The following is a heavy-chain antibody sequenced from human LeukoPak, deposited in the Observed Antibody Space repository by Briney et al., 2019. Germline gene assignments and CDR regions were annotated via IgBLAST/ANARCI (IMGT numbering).Heavy chain of an antibody. CDR1: GFSFSMFA. CDR2: ISGSGENT. V-gene: IGHV3-23*01. CDR3: AKNPTYYYDSSEGSDI. Sequence: PGGSLRLSCAATGFSFSMFAMTWVRQGPGKGLEWVSVISGSGENTNSADSVKGRFTTSRDNSKNTLYLQMNSLRVEDTALYYCAKNPTYYYDSSEGSDIWGQGTMVTVSS. D-gene: IGHD3-22*01. J-gene: IGHJ3*02.